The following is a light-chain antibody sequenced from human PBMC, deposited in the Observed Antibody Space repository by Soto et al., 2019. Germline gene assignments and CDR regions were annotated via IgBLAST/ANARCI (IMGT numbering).Light chain of an antibody. CDR3: QQYNDYSAWT. CDR1: QSITSIF. J-gene: IGKJ1*01. V-gene: IGKV3-20*01. CDR2: GAS. Sequence: EIMLTQSPGTVSLSPGERATLSCRASQSITSIFLAWYQQKPGQAPRLLIYGASSRATDIPDRFSGTGSGTDFTLTISSLRPDDFATYYCQQYNDYSAWTFGQGTKVDIK.